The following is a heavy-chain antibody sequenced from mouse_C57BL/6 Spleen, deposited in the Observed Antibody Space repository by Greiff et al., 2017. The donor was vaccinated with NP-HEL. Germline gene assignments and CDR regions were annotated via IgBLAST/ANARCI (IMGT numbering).Heavy chain of an antibody. CDR3: AREADSSGPYDY. D-gene: IGHD3-2*02. J-gene: IGHJ2*01. Sequence: QVQLQQSGAELARPGASVKLSCKASGYTFTSYGISWVKQRTGQGLEWIGEIYPRSGNTYYNEKFKGKATLTADKSSSTAYMELRSLTSEASTVYFGAREADSSGPYDYGGQGTTLTVSS. CDR1: GYTFTSYG. V-gene: IGHV1-81*01. CDR2: IYPRSGNT.